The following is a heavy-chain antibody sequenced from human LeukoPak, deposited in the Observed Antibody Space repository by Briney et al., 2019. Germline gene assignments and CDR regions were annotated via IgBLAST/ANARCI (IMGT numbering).Heavy chain of an antibody. D-gene: IGHD3-3*01. V-gene: IGHV1-69*13. J-gene: IGHJ4*02. CDR2: IIPIFGTA. CDR1: GYTFTSYG. Sequence: SVKVSCKASGYTFTSYGISWVRQAPGQGLEWMGGIIPIFGTANYAQKFQGRVTITADESTSTAYMELSSLRSEDTAVYYCARVRYLDYDFWSGFDYFDYWGQGTLVTVSS. CDR3: ARVRYLDYDFWSGFDYFDY.